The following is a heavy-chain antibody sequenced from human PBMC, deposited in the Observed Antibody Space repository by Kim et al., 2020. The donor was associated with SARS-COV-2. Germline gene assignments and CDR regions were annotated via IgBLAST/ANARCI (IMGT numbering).Heavy chain of an antibody. D-gene: IGHD2-15*01. CDR3: ATGVVYDYYYGMDV. CDR2: FDPEDGET. J-gene: IGHJ6*02. Sequence: ASVKVSCKVSGYTLTELSMHWVRQAPGKGLEWMGGFDPEDGETIYAQKFQGRVTMTEDTSTDTAYMELSSLRSEDTAVYYCATGVVYDYYYGMDVWGQGTTVTVSS. V-gene: IGHV1-24*01. CDR1: GYTLTELS.